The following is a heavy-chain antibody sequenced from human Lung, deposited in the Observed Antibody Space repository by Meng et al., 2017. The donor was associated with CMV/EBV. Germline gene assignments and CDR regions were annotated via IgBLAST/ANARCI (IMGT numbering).Heavy chain of an antibody. Sequence: SRDSISSGDSYLSWLRQPPGKGLEWIGYIYASGSTSYNPSLESRVTISVDTSKNQFSLKVMSVTAADTAVYYCAREGTNSYYFDYWGQGTLVTVSS. CDR1: RDSISSGDSY. J-gene: IGHJ4*02. CDR3: AREGTNSYYFDY. D-gene: IGHD1-14*01. CDR2: IYASGST. V-gene: IGHV4-30-4*01.